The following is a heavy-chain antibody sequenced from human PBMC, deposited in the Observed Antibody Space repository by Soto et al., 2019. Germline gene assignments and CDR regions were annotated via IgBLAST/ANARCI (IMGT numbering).Heavy chain of an antibody. CDR2: ISYDGGNK. V-gene: IGHV3-30-3*01. J-gene: IGHJ4*02. Sequence: QVQLVESGGGVVQPGRSLTLSCTASGFTFSTYAMHWVRQAPGKGLEWVALISYDGGNKYYADSVKGRFTISRDESKNDLYLQMNSLRAADTAVYYCARKTARGYGDYFVYWGQGTLVTVAS. CDR1: GFTFSTYA. D-gene: IGHD4-17*01. CDR3: ARKTARGYGDYFVY.